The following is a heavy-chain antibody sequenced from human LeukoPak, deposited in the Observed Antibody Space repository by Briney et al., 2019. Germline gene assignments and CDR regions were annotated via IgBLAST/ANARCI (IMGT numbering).Heavy chain of an antibody. CDR3: ATNQGSNVAAPDH. Sequence: PGGSLRLSCAASGFTFGMYAMSCVRQAPGKGLEWVSGVSDSGDNTYYAGSVKGRFTISRDNSKNTLFLQMSSLRDEDTAIYFCATNQGSNVAAPDHWGQGTLVTVSS. D-gene: IGHD6-6*01. V-gene: IGHV3-23*01. CDR2: VSDSGDNT. J-gene: IGHJ4*02. CDR1: GFTFGMYA.